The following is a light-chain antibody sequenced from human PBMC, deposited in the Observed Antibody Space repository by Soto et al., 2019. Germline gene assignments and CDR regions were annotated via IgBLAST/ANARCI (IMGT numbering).Light chain of an antibody. J-gene: IGKJ1*01. CDR1: QSVSSSY. CDR2: GAS. CDR3: QQYGSSKRT. Sequence: EIVLTQSPGTLSLSPGERATLSCRASQSVSSSYLAWYQQKPGQAPRLLIYGASSRATGIPDRFSGSGSGTDFTLTISRLESDDFAVYYCQQYGSSKRTFGRG. V-gene: IGKV3-20*01.